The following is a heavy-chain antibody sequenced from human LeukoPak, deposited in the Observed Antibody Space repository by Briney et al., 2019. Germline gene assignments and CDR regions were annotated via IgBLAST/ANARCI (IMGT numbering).Heavy chain of an antibody. CDR2: IYSGGTT. Sequence: SETLSLTCSVSSGSIINSNYYWGWIRQPPGKGLECIGTIYSGGTTFYTPSLQSRVSISVDTSKNQFSLKLSSVTAADTAVYYCAREEDTAMVSFDYWGQGTLVTVSS. D-gene: IGHD5-18*01. V-gene: IGHV4-39*02. CDR1: SGSIINSNYY. J-gene: IGHJ4*02. CDR3: AREEDTAMVSFDY.